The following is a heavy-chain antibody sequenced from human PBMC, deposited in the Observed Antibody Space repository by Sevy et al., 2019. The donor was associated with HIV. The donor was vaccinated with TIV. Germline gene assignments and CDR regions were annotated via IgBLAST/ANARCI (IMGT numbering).Heavy chain of an antibody. Sequence: GGSLRLSCAASGFTFSYYTMKWVRQAPGKGLEWVSSISSGSSYISYGESVKGRFTISRDNAKSSLFLQMNSLRAEDTAVYYCARSLDYYDSSGANDYWGQGTLVTASS. CDR3: ARSLDYYDSSGANDY. J-gene: IGHJ4*02. D-gene: IGHD3-22*01. V-gene: IGHV3-21*01. CDR2: ISSGSSYI. CDR1: GFTFSYYT.